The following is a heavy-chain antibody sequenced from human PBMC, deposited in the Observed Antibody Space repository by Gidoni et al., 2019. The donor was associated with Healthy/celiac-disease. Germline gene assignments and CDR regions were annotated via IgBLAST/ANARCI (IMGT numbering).Heavy chain of an antibody. V-gene: IGHV1-8*01. J-gene: IGHJ6*02. CDR3: ARGDGSGWFPRYYYYYYGMDV. CDR2: MNPNSGNT. Sequence: QVQLVQSGAEVKKHGASVQVSCKASGYTFTSYDLNWVRQDTGQGLEWMGWMNPNSGNTGYAQKFQGRVTMTRNTSISTAYMELSSLRSEDTAVYYCARGDGSGWFPRYYYYYYGMDVWGQGTTVTVSS. D-gene: IGHD6-19*01. CDR1: GYTFTSYD.